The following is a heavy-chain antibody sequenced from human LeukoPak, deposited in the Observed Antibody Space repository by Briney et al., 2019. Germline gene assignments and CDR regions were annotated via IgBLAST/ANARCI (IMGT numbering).Heavy chain of an antibody. J-gene: IGHJ5*02. V-gene: IGHV4-59*11. CDR1: GGSISSHY. CDR3: ARTIAAAGNIWFDP. Sequence: SETLSLTCTVSGGSISSHYWSWIRQPPGKGLEWIGYIYYSGSTNYNPSLKSRVTISVDTSKNQFSLKLSSVTAADTAVYYCARTIAAAGNIWFDPWGQGTLVTISS. CDR2: IYYSGST. D-gene: IGHD6-13*01.